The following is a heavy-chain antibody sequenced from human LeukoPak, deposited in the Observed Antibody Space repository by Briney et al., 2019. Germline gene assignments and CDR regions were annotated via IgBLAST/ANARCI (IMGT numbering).Heavy chain of an antibody. CDR2: IYPADSDT. Sequence: GESLKISCKDSGYSFTNYWIGWVRQMPGKGLEWMGIIYPADSDTRYSPSFQGQVTISADTSINTAYLQWNSLKASDTAIYYCARRFGGSYKKAMGNWGQGTLVTVSS. D-gene: IGHD1-26*01. J-gene: IGHJ4*02. V-gene: IGHV5-51*01. CDR1: GYSFTNYW. CDR3: ARRFGGSYKKAMGN.